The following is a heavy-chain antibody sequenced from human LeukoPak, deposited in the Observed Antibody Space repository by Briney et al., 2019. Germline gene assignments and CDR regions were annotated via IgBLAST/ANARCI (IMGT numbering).Heavy chain of an antibody. D-gene: IGHD6-13*01. V-gene: IGHV3-23*01. Sequence: GGSLRLSCAASGFTFSSYGMHWVRQAPGKGLEWVSAISGSGGSTYYADSVKGRFTISRDNSKNTLYLQMNSLRAEDTAVYCCAKAYIDSSPSAFDIWGQGTMVTVSS. J-gene: IGHJ3*02. CDR2: ISGSGGST. CDR3: AKAYIDSSPSAFDI. CDR1: GFTFSSYG.